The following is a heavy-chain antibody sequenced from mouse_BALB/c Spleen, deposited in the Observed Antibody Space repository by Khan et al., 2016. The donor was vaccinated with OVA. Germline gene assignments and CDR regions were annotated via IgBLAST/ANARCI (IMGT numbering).Heavy chain of an antibody. Sequence: QVQLQQSGAELVKPGTSVKISCKASGYTFTSYYMYWVKQRPGQGLEWIGGINPNNGDSNFNEKFKSKATLTVDKSSSTAYMQLGILTSEDSAVCYCARSGYGNPFAYWGQGTLVTVSA. D-gene: IGHD2-1*01. CDR3: ARSGYGNPFAY. CDR1: GYTFTSYY. J-gene: IGHJ3*01. CDR2: INPNNGDS. V-gene: IGHV1S81*02.